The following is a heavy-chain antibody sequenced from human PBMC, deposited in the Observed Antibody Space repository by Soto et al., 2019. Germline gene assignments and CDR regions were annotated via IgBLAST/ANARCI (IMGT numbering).Heavy chain of an antibody. D-gene: IGHD6-6*01. V-gene: IGHV3-23*01. CDR1: GXAFNIYA. CDR2: ISGSADST. CDR3: AREDLGEVMAARPVFFTEFDF. J-gene: IGHJ4*02. Sequence: GSLRLSCAASGXAFNIYALSWVRQAPGTGPEWVSAISGSADSTYSADSAKGRFTISRDNSQNTVYLQITRLRAEDTHLYYCAREDLGEVMAARPVFFTEFDFWGRGTLVTVSS.